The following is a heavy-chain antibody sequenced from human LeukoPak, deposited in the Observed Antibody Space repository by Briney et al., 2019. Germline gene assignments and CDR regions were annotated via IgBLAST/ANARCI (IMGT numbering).Heavy chain of an antibody. CDR3: ARDTGSTSSYGSDY. J-gene: IGHJ4*02. CDR2: ISSSSSTI. CDR1: GFTFSSYS. V-gene: IGHV3-48*01. Sequence: GGSLRLSCAASGFTFSSYSMNWVRQAPGKGMEWVSYISSSSSTIYYAASAKGRFTISRDNATNSLYLQMNSLRAEDTAVYYCARDTGSTSSYGSDYWGQGTLVTVSS. D-gene: IGHD2-2*01.